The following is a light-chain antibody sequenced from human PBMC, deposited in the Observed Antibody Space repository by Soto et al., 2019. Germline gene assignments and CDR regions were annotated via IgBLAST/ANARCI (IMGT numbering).Light chain of an antibody. Sequence: DIQMTQPPSSLSASVGDRVTITCQASQSISSYLNWYQQKPGKAPNLLIYDASSLQSGVPSRFSGSGSGTDFTLTISSLQPEDFATYYCQQNDSIPVTFGRGTKVDIK. CDR3: QQNDSIPVT. CDR1: QSISSY. CDR2: DAS. J-gene: IGKJ4*01. V-gene: IGKV1-39*01.